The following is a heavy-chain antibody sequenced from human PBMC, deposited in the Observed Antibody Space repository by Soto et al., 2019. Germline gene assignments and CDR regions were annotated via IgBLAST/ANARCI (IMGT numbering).Heavy chain of an antibody. CDR2: ISWNSGSI. D-gene: IGHD3-3*01. V-gene: IGHV3-9*01. CDR1: GFTFDDYA. Sequence: GGSLRLSCAASGFTFDDYAMHWVRQAPGKGLEWVSGISWNSGSIGYADSMKGRFTISRDNAKNSLYLQMNSLRAEDTALYYCAKDLTRRHYDFWSGYSDAYYYHYGMDVWGQGTTVTVSS. CDR3: AKDLTRRHYDFWSGYSDAYYYHYGMDV. J-gene: IGHJ6*02.